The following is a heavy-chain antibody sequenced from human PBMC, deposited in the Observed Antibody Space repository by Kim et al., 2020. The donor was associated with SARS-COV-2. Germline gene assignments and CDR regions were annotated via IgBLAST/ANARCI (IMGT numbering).Heavy chain of an antibody. CDR2: T. J-gene: IGHJ4*02. Sequence: TNYAQKFQSRGRMTRETSVTTVYMELSGLTSDDSAVYYCARVHYDSSGIDYWGQGTLVTVSS. V-gene: IGHV1-2*02. CDR3: ARVHYDSSGIDY. D-gene: IGHD3-22*01.